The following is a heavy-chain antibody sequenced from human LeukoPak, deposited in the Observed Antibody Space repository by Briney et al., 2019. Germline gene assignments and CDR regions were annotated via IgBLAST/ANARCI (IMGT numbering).Heavy chain of an antibody. CDR3: ARTIFGVVDPYWFDP. Sequence: SETLSLTCTVSGGSISSGDYYWSWIRQPPGKDLEWIGYIYYSGSTYYNPSLKSRVTISVDTSKNQFSLKLSSVTAADTAVYYCARTIFGVVDPYWFDPWGQGTLVTVSS. V-gene: IGHV4-30-4*01. CDR1: GGSISSGDYY. J-gene: IGHJ5*02. CDR2: IYYSGST. D-gene: IGHD3-3*01.